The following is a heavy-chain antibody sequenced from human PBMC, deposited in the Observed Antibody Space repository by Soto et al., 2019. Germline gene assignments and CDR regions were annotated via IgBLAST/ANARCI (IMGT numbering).Heavy chain of an antibody. CDR2: INHSGST. D-gene: IGHD2-2*02. Sequence: SETLSLTCAVYGGSFSGYYWSWIRQPPGKGLEWIGEINHSGSTNYNPSLKSRVTISVDTSKNQFSLKLSSVTAADTAVYYCARGDCSSTSCYRGMDYYYGMDVLRQGTTVTVPS. J-gene: IGHJ6*02. V-gene: IGHV4-34*01. CDR3: ARGDCSSTSCYRGMDYYYGMDV. CDR1: GGSFSGYY.